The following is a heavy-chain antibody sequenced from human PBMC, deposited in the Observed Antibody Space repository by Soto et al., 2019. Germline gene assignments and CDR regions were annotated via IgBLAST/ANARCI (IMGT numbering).Heavy chain of an antibody. Sequence: SETLSLTCAVSGGSISSGGYSWSWIRQPPGKGLEWIGYIYHSGSTYYSPSLKSRVTISVDRSKNQFSLKLSSVTAADTAVYYCATLGSHYDILTGPPDPLAFDYWGQGTLVTVSS. CDR2: IYHSGST. CDR3: ATLGSHYDILTGPPDPLAFDY. V-gene: IGHV4-30-2*01. J-gene: IGHJ4*02. CDR1: GGSISSGGYS. D-gene: IGHD3-9*01.